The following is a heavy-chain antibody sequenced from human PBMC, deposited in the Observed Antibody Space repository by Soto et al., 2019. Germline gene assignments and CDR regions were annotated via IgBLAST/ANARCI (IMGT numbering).Heavy chain of an antibody. CDR3: ARGGGSGSYPLDLDY. CDR1: GGSIGSGVYY. D-gene: IGHD3-10*01. J-gene: IGHJ4*02. CDR2: IYYSGST. Sequence: QVQLQEPGPGLVKPSQTLSLTCTFPGGSIGSGVYYWSWIRQHPGKGLEWIGYIYYSGSTYYNPSLKSRVTISVDTSKNQLSLKLNSVTAEDTAVYYCARGGGSGSYPLDLDYWGQGTLVTVSS. V-gene: IGHV4-31*03.